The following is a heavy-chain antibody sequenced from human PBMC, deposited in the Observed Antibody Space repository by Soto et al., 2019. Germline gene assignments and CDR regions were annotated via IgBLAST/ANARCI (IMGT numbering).Heavy chain of an antibody. CDR1: GFTSSSYA. V-gene: IGHV3-23*01. Sequence: GGSLRLSCAASGFTSSSYAMSWVRQAPGKGLEWVSAISVSGGSTYYADSVKGRFTISRDNSKNTLYLQMNSLRAKDTAVYYCAKDRVVGATPVGFDYWGQGTLVTVSS. CDR2: ISVSGGST. CDR3: AKDRVVGATPVGFDY. J-gene: IGHJ4*02. D-gene: IGHD1-26*01.